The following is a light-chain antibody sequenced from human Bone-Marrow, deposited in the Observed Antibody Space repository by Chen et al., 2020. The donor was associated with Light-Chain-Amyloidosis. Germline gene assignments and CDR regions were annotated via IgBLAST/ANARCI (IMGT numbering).Light chain of an antibody. Sequence: QSVLTHPPPTSGTPGQGATNSCSGTTTTIGTYTVNWYRQVPGTAPRPLIQSDNQRPSWVPNRVSVSKSGTSASLASSWLQSEDEADYDCAAWDDSLNGVVFGGGTKLTAL. J-gene: IGLJ2*01. CDR1: TTTIGTYT. CDR3: AAWDDSLNGVV. CDR2: SDN. V-gene: IGLV1-44*01.